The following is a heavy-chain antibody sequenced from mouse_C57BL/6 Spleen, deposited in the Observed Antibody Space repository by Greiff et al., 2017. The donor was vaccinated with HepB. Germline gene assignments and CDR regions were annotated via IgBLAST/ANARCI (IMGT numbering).Heavy chain of an antibody. J-gene: IGHJ2*01. V-gene: IGHV1-15*01. CDR1: GYTFTDYE. CDR3: TKIYYDYGY. Sequence: VQLQQSGAELVRPGASVTLSCKASGYTFTDYEMHWVKQTPVHGLEWIGAIDPETGGTAYNQKFKGKAILTAEKSSSTAYMELRSLTSEDSAVYYCTKIYYDYGYWGQGTTLTVSS. CDR2: IDPETGGT. D-gene: IGHD2-4*01.